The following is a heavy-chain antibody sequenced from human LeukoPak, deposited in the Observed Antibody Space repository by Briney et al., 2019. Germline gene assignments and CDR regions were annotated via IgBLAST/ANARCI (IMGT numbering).Heavy chain of an antibody. V-gene: IGHV4-39*07. J-gene: IGHJ6*03. CDR1: VGSISSDNYY. CDR2: FYYSGST. CDR3: ARGAAAAGYYYYYMDV. Sequence: TSETLSLTCTVSVGSISSDNYYWGWTRQPPGKGLECIGSFYYSGSTYYSPSLKSRVTISVDTSKNQFSLKLSSVTAADTAVYYCARGAAAAGYYYYYMDVWGKGTTVTVSS. D-gene: IGHD6-13*01.